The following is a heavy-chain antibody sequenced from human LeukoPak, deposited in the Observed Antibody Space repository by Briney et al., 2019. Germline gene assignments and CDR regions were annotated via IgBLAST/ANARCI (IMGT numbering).Heavy chain of an antibody. Sequence: ASVKVSCKASGYTFTSYDINWVRQATGQGLEWMGWMNPNSGNTGYAQKFQGRVTMTRNTSISTAYMELSSLRSEDTAVYYCARKYYYGSGSFYYYYMDVWGKGTTVTVSS. CDR3: ARKYYYGSGSFYYYYMDV. CDR2: MNPNSGNT. J-gene: IGHJ6*03. V-gene: IGHV1-8*01. D-gene: IGHD3-10*01. CDR1: GYTFTSYD.